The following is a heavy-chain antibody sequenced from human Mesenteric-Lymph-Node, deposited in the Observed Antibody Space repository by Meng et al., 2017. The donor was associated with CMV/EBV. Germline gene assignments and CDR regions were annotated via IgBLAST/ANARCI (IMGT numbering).Heavy chain of an antibody. J-gene: IGHJ4*02. Sequence: QVQLVQSGAEVKKPGASVRVSCKASGYTFIDYYINWVRQAPGQGLEWMGRIDPKTGGRSYAQNFQGRVTMTRDTFINTAYMEVNRLNSGDTAMYYCARDRDTDWYSPFDYWGPGTLVTVSS. V-gene: IGHV1-2*06. CDR2: IDPKTGGR. CDR3: ARDRDTDWYSPFDY. CDR1: GYTFIDYY. D-gene: IGHD3-9*01.